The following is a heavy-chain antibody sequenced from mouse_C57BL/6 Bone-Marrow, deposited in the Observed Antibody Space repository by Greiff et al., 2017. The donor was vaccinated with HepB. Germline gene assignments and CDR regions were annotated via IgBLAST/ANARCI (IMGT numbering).Heavy chain of an antibody. CDR1: GFPITSGYY. D-gene: IGHD2-4*01. V-gene: IGHV12-3*01. J-gene: IGHJ4*01. CDR2: ITHSGET. Sequence: VQLVESGPGLVKPSQSLFLTCSITGFPITSGYYWIWIRQSPGKPLEWMGYITHSGETFYNPSLQSPISITRETSKNQYFLQLNSVTTEDTAMYYCAGSDYDYAMDYWGQGTSVTVSS. CDR3: AGSDYDYAMDY.